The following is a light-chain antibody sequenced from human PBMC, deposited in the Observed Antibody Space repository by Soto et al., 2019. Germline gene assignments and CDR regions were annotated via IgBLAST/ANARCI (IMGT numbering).Light chain of an antibody. J-gene: IGLJ3*02. CDR1: SSDVGGYNY. CDR3: SSYTSRNTWV. Sequence: QSALTQPASVSGSPGQSITISCTGSSSDVGGYNYVSWYQQHPGKAPKLMIYEVTNRPSAVSNRFSGSKSGNTASLSISRLQAEDDADYYCSSYTSRNTWVFGGGTKLTVL. CDR2: EVT. V-gene: IGLV2-14*01.